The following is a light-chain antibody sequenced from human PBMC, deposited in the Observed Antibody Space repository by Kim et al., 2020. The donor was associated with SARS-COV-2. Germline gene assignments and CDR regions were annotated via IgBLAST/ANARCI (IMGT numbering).Light chain of an antibody. CDR3: GADHGSGSNFVWV. V-gene: IGLV9-49*01. CDR2: VGTGGIVG. CDR1: SGYSNYK. J-gene: IGLJ3*02. Sequence: FTLRSGYSNYKVAWYQQRPGKGPRFVMRVGTGGIVGSKGDGIPDRFSVLGSGLNRYLTIKNMQEEDESDCHCGADHGSGSNFVWVFGGGTQLTVL.